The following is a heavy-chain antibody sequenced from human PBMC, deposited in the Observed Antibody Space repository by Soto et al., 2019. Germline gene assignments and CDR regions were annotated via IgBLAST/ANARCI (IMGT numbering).Heavy chain of an antibody. CDR2: IWYDGSNK. V-gene: IGHV3-33*01. CDR1: GFTFSGYG. CDR3: ARDFKYGYIWFDP. J-gene: IGHJ5*02. Sequence: GGSLRLSCAASGFTFSGYGMHWVRQAPGKGLEWVAVIWYDGSNKYYADSVKGRFTISRDNSKNTLYLQMNSLRAEDTAVYYCARDFKYGYIWFDPWGQGTLVTVSS. D-gene: IGHD4-17*01.